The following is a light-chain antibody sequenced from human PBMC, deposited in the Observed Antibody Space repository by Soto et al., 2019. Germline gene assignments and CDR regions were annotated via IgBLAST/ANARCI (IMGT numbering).Light chain of an antibody. V-gene: IGKV3-15*01. CDR1: LTINTN. CDR3: QQYNNWPWT. J-gene: IGKJ1*01. Sequence: ERVMTQSPATLSVSPGERVTLCCRASLTINTNLAWYQQKPGQPPRVLIHGASTRATGVPPRFSGSGSGTEFTLTINSLQSDDGAVYFCQQYNNWPWTFGKGTKVDIK. CDR2: GAS.